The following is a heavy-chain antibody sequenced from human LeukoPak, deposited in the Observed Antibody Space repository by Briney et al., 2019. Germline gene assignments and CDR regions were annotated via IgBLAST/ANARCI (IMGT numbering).Heavy chain of an antibody. D-gene: IGHD1-1*01. Sequence: PSETLALTCTVSGGSLISYSWSWIRQPPGKGLEWIGNIYSSGSTDYNPSLKSRVTMSVDTSKNLFSLRLSSVTAADTAVYYCARQSIRTGKYWYFDLWGRGTLVTVSS. J-gene: IGHJ2*01. CDR2: IYSSGST. V-gene: IGHV4-59*08. CDR3: ARQSIRTGKYWYFDL. CDR1: GGSLISYS.